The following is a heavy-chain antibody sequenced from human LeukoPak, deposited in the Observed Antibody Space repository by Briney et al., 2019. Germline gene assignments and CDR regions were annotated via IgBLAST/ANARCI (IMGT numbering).Heavy chain of an antibody. CDR3: TTRACHAGGCSSSFYYYYGLHF. D-gene: IGHD3-16*01. CDR1: GNSISNYA. Sequence: ASVKVSCKASGNSISNYAVSWVRQAPGQGFEWMGGIIPIFGTADYAQKFQGRVTITADQSTSTTYIALSSLESEDTATYYCTTRACHAGGCSSSFYYYYGLHFWGQGTTVSVSS. J-gene: IGHJ6*02. V-gene: IGHV1-69*13. CDR2: IIPIFGTA.